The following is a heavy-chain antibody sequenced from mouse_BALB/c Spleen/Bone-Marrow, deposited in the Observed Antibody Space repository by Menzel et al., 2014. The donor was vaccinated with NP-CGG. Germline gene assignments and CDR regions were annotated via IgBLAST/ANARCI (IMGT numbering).Heavy chain of an antibody. D-gene: IGHD6-1*01. CDR1: GFAFTDYY. V-gene: IGHV7-3*02. J-gene: IGHJ1*01. CDR3: ARDRNNHTNWYFDV. Sequence: EVHLVESGGGLVQPGGSLRLSCATSGFAFTDYYMSWVRQPPGKALEWLGFIRNKAKGYTTEYIPSVKGRFTISRDNSKSILYFQMNTLRAEDSATYYCARDRNNHTNWYFDVWGAGTTVTVSS. CDR2: IRNKAKGYTT.